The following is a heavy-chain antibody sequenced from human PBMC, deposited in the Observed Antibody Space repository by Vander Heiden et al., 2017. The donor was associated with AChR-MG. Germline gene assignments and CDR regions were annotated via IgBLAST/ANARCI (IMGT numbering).Heavy chain of an antibody. CDR2: IKTKAESYAT. Sequence: EVQLVESGGGLVQPGGSLKLSCAASGFAFSGSAVHWARQASGKGLEWVGRIKTKAESYATVYAASVKGRFSISRDDSKNTAYLQMNSLKTEDTAVYYCTRLSDYGDYSDYVFDSWGQGTLVTVSS. CDR1: GFAFSGSA. CDR3: TRLSDYGDYSDYVFDS. D-gene: IGHD4-17*01. V-gene: IGHV3-73*01. J-gene: IGHJ4*02.